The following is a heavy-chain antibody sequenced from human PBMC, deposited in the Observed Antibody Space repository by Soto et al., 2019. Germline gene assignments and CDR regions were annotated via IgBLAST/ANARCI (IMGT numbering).Heavy chain of an antibody. CDR1: CGSISSGDYY. J-gene: IGHJ4*02. CDR2: IYYSGST. CDR3: ARVVTTAMVTVGHFDY. V-gene: IGHV4-30-4*01. Sequence: SETLSLTCTVSCGSISSGDYYWSWIRQPPGKGLEWIGYIYYSGSTYYNPSLKSRVTISVDTSKNQFSLKLSSVTAADTAVYYCARVVTTAMVTVGHFDYWGQGTLVTAPQ. D-gene: IGHD5-18*01.